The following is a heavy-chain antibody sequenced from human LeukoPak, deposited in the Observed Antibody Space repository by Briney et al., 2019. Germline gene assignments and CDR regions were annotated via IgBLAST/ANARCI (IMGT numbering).Heavy chain of an antibody. J-gene: IGHJ4*02. V-gene: IGHV3-48*04. Sequence: GGSLRLSCAASGFTLSSYAMSWVRQAPGKGLEGVSYISSSGSTIYYADSVKGRFTISRDNAKNSLYLQMNSLRAEDTAVYYCARDLTGYYYFDYWGQGTLVTVSS. CDR1: GFTLSSYA. CDR3: ARDLTGYYYFDY. CDR2: ISSSGSTI. D-gene: IGHD3-9*01.